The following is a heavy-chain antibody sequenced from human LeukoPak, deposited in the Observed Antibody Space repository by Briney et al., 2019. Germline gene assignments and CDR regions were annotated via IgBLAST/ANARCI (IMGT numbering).Heavy chain of an antibody. V-gene: IGHV4-61*08. CDR1: GGSISSGGHY. CDR2: IYYSGST. CDR3: ARFGGITMTDPMFD. Sequence: PSETLSLTCTVSGGSISSGGHYWSWIRQHPGKGLEWSGYIYYSGSTNYNPSLKSRVTISVDTSKNQFSLKLSSVTAADTAVYYCARFGGITMTDPMFDWGQGTQVTVSS. J-gene: IGHJ4*02. D-gene: IGHD3-22*01.